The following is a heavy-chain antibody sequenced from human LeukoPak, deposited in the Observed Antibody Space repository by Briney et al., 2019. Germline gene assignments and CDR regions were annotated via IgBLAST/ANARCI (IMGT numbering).Heavy chain of an antibody. D-gene: IGHD4-11*01. CDR1: GFTFSSYW. Sequence: GGSLRLSCAGSGFTFSSYWMHWVRKAPGKGLVWVSRINSDGRSTSYADSVKGRFTISRDNAKNTLYLQMNSLKAEDTAVYYCARETSTGFDYWGQGTLVTVSS. J-gene: IGHJ4*02. CDR2: INSDGRST. CDR3: ARETSTGFDY. V-gene: IGHV3-74*01.